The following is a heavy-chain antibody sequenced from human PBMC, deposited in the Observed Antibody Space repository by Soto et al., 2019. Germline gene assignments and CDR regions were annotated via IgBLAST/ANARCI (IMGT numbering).Heavy chain of an antibody. CDR3: ARKGLEWLLSHYYYYYYYMDV. D-gene: IGHD3-3*01. CDR2: ISSSSSTI. Sequence: IRQTQRKGLEWVSYISSSSSTIYYADSVKGRFTISRDNAKNSLYLQMNSLRAEDTAVYYCARKGLEWLLSHYYYYYYYMDVWGKGTTVTV. J-gene: IGHJ6*03. V-gene: IGHV3-48*01.